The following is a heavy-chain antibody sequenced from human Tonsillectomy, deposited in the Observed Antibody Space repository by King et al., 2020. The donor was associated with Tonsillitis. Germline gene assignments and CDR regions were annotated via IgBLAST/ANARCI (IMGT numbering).Heavy chain of an antibody. CDR2: IKQDGSEK. CDR3: ARDIAAAFDP. V-gene: IGHV3-7*03. Sequence: VQLVESGGGLVQPGGSLRLSCAASGFTFSTYWMSWVRQAPGKGLEWVACIKQDGSEKYYVDSLKGRFTNSRDNAKNSLYLQMNSLRAEDTAVYYCARDIAAAFDPWGQGTLVTVSS. J-gene: IGHJ5*02. D-gene: IGHD6-13*01. CDR1: GFTFSTYW.